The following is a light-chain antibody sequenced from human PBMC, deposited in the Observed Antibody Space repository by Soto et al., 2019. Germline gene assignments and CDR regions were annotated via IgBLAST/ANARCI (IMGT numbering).Light chain of an antibody. CDR3: QQYHNWPPQYT. J-gene: IGKJ2*01. Sequence: EIVMTQSPASLSVSPGDGATLSCRASHSVASNVAWYQQKPGQGPRLLIHGASTRAVGVPARFSGSGSGTDFTLLISSLQSEDFAVYYCQQYHNWPPQYTFGQGTKLQIK. V-gene: IGKV3-15*01. CDR2: GAS. CDR1: HSVASN.